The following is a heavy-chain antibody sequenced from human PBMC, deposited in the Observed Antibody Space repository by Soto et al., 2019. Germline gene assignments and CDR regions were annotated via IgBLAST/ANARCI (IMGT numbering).Heavy chain of an antibody. CDR2: IYSGGST. J-gene: IGHJ5*02. V-gene: IGHV3-53*02. CDR3: ARVVAAAGWFWFDP. CDR1: GFTVSSHY. Sequence: EVQLVETGGGLIQPGGSLRLSCAASGFTVSSHYMSWVRQAPGKGLEWVSVIYSGGSTYYADSVKGRFTISRDNSKNTLYLQMNSLRAEDTAVYYCARVVAAAGWFWFDPWGQGTLVTVSS. D-gene: IGHD6-13*01.